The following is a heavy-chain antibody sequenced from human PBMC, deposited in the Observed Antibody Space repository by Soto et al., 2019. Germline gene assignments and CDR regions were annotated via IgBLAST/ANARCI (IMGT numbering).Heavy chain of an antibody. CDR3: AVRYCSSTSCFLFS. CDR1: GYTFTSYD. Sequence: QVQLVQSGAEVKKPGASVKVSCKASGYTFTSYDINWVRQATGQGLGWMGWMNPNSGNTGYAQKFQGRVTMTRNTSISTAYMELSSLRSEDTAVYYCAVRYCSSTSCFLFSWGQGTLVTVSS. D-gene: IGHD2-2*01. J-gene: IGHJ5*02. CDR2: MNPNSGNT. V-gene: IGHV1-8*01.